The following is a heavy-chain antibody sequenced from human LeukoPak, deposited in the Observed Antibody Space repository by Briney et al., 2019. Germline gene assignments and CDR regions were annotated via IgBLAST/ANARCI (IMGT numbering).Heavy chain of an antibody. Sequence: GGSLRLSCAASGFTFSNYAMSWVRQAPRKGLEWVTTITGSGGSTFYADSVKSRFTISRDNSKNTLYMQMNSLRAEDTAVYYCAKGLTTAGTSRGLDVWGQGTTVTVSS. CDR3: AKGLTTAGTSRGLDV. CDR1: GFTFSNYA. D-gene: IGHD1-1*01. V-gene: IGHV3-23*01. CDR2: ITGSGGST. J-gene: IGHJ6*01.